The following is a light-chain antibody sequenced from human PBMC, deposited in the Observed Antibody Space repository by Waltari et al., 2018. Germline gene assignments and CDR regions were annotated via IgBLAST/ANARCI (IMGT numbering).Light chain of an antibody. J-gene: IGLJ2*01. CDR3: QVWDSSAVV. CDR2: RDS. V-gene: IGLV3-9*01. Sequence: SYELPQPLSVSVALGQTARIPWGENQIGSKNVHWYQKKPGQAPVLVIYRDSKRPSGIPERFSGSNSGNTATLTISRAQAGDEADYYCQVWDSSAVVFGGGTKLIVL. CDR1: QIGSKN.